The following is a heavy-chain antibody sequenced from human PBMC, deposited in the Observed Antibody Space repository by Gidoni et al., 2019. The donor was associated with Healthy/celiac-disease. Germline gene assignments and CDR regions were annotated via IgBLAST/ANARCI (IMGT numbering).Heavy chain of an antibody. CDR2: IFSNDEK. J-gene: IGHJ4*02. V-gene: IGHV2-26*01. CDR3: ARIWSPYYYYYDSSGYYGVFDY. Sequence: QVTLKESGPVLVKPTETLTLTCTVSGFSLSNARMGVSWIRQPPGKALEWLAHIFSNDEKSYSTSLKSRLTISKDTSKSQVVLTMTNMDPVDTATYYCARIWSPYYYYYDSSGYYGVFDYWGQGTLVTVSS. CDR1: GFSLSNARMG. D-gene: IGHD3-22*01.